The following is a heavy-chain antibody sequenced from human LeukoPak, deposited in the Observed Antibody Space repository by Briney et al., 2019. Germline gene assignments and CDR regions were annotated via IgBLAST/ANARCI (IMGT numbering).Heavy chain of an antibody. Sequence: SEXXXXXCTVSGGSITSSDYYWVWLRQPPGTGLEWIGTISYSVTTYYNPSLKSRLTIFLDTSKNQFSLKVNSVTASDTAMYYCARRDTDCSSTTCPFYYYYMDVWGKGTPVTVSS. V-gene: IGHV4-39*01. D-gene: IGHD2-2*01. J-gene: IGHJ6*03. CDR1: GGSITSSDYY. CDR2: ISYSVTT. CDR3: ARRDTDCSSTTCPFYYYYMDV.